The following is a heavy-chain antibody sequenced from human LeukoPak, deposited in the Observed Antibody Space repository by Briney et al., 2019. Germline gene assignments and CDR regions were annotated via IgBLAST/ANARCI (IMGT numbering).Heavy chain of an antibody. D-gene: IGHD1-14*01. CDR3: AREKYEETPGEGDYYYMDV. CDR2: IIPIFGTA. V-gene: IGHV1-69*05. Sequence: SVKVSCKASGGTFSSYAISWVRQAPGQGLEWMGRIIPIFGTANYAQKFQGRVTITTDESTSTAYMELSSLRSGDTAVYYCAREKYEETPGEGDYYYMDVWGKGTTVTVSS. J-gene: IGHJ6*03. CDR1: GGTFSSYA.